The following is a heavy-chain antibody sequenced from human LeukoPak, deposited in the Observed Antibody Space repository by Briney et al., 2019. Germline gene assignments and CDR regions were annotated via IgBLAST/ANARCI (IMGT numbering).Heavy chain of an antibody. J-gene: IGHJ4*02. CDR3: AKDRSIGTYYTFDH. V-gene: IGHV3-23*01. CDR1: GFTFTNYA. D-gene: IGHD1-26*01. Sequence: GGSLRLSCAASGFTFTNYAMTWVRQAPGKGLEWVSSISASGLMTYYADSVKGRFTVSRDNSKNSLSSLTAADTAVYYCAKDRSIGTYYTFDHWGQGTLVTVSS. CDR2: ISASGLMT.